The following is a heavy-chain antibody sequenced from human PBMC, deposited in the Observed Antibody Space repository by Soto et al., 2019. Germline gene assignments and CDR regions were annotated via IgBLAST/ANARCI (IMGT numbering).Heavy chain of an antibody. Sequence: EVQLVESGGGLVQPGGSLRLSCAASGLTFSSDCMHWVRQAPGKGLVWVSRINSDGSSTSYADSVKGRFTISRDNAKNTLYLQMNSLRAEDTAVYYCALSHTVTTDYWGQGTLVTVSS. CDR3: ALSHTVTTDY. J-gene: IGHJ4*02. V-gene: IGHV3-74*01. D-gene: IGHD4-17*01. CDR2: INSDGSST. CDR1: GLTFSSDC.